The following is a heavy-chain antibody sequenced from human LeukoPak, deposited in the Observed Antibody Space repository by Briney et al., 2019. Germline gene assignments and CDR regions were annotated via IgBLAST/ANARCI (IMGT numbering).Heavy chain of an antibody. D-gene: IGHD3-22*01. CDR1: GFTFSDYY. CDR2: IRQDASAV. Sequence: PGGSLRLSCAASGFTFSDYYMSWVRQAPGKGLEWVANIRQDASAVFYVDSLKGRFTVSRDNTKNSLYLQMSSLRVEDTAVYYCVRWIHDSGAWGLDFWGQGTLVTVSS. J-gene: IGHJ4*02. V-gene: IGHV3-7*04. CDR3: VRWIHDSGAWGLDF.